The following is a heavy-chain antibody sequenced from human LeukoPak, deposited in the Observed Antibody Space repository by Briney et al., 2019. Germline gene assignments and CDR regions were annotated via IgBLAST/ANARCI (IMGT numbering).Heavy chain of an antibody. Sequence: PSETLSLTCAVYGGSFSGYYWSWIRQPPGKGLEWIGEINHSGSTNYNPSLKSRVTISVDTSKNQFSLKLSSVTAADTAVYYCARGYSSSPRYYYMDVWGKGTTVTVSS. CDR1: GGSFSGYY. V-gene: IGHV4-34*01. D-gene: IGHD6-13*01. CDR2: INHSGST. CDR3: ARGYSSSPRYYYMDV. J-gene: IGHJ6*03.